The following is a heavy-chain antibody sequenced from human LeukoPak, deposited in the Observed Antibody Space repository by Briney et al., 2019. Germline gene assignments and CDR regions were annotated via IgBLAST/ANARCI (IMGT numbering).Heavy chain of an antibody. Sequence: GGSLRLSCAVSGFTFDDYAMHWVRQVPGKGLEWVAGISWNSDTRGYVDSVKGRFTISRDNARNSLYLQMNSLRAEGTALYYCITNGGGDGGYGNFDYWGQGTLVTVSS. D-gene: IGHD5-12*01. CDR3: ITNGGGDGGYGNFDY. V-gene: IGHV3-9*01. CDR2: ISWNSDTR. CDR1: GFTFDDYA. J-gene: IGHJ4*02.